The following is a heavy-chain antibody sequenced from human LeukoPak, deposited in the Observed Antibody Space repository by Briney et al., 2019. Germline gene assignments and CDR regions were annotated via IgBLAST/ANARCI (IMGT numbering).Heavy chain of an antibody. CDR3: AKDHGSWYVSELYFDY. CDR1: GFTFSSYA. CDR2: ISGSGGST. D-gene: IGHD6-13*01. V-gene: IGHV3-23*01. Sequence: PGGSLRLSCAASGFTFSSYAMSWVRQAPRKGLEWVSAISGSGGSTYYADSVKGRFTISRDNSKNTLYLQMNSLRAEDTAVYYCAKDHGSWYVSELYFDYWGQGTLVTVSS. J-gene: IGHJ4*02.